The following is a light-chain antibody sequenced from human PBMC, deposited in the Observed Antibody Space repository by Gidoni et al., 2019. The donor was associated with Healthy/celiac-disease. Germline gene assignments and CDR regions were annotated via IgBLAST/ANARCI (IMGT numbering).Light chain of an antibody. J-gene: IGKJ1*01. CDR1: QSLLHSNGYYY. CDR3: MQALQTPWT. Sequence: DIVMTQSPLSLPVTPGEPASISCRSSQSLLHSNGYYYLDLYLQKPGQSPQLLIYLGSNRSSGSPDRFSGSGSGTDFTLKISRVEAEDVGVYYCMQALQTPWTFGQXTKVEIK. CDR2: LGS. V-gene: IGKV2-28*01.